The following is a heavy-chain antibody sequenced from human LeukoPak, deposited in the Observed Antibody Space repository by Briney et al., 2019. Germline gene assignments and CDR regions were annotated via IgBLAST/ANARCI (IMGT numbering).Heavy chain of an antibody. D-gene: IGHD4-17*01. CDR1: GGSISSSSYY. CDR3: ARRRTTVTTWDY. CDR2: IYYSGST. J-gene: IGHJ4*02. V-gene: IGHV4-39*07. Sequence: PSETLSLTCTVSGGSISSSSYYWGWIRQPPGKGLEWIGSIYYSGSTYYNPSLKSRVTISVDTSKNQFSLKLSSVTAADTAVYYCARRRTTVTTWDYWGQGTLVTVSS.